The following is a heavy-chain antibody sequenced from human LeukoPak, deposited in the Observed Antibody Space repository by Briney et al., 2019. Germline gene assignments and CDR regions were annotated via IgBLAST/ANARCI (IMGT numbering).Heavy chain of an antibody. V-gene: IGHV4-34*01. CDR3: ARGSSTRERGFDY. D-gene: IGHD2-15*01. CDR1: GGSFSGYY. Sequence: PSETLSLTCAVYGGSFSGYYWSWIRQPPGKGLEWIGEINHSGSTNYNPSLKSRVTISVDTSKNQFSLKLSSVTAADTAAYYCARGSSTRERGFDYWGQGTLVTVSS. J-gene: IGHJ4*02. CDR2: INHSGST.